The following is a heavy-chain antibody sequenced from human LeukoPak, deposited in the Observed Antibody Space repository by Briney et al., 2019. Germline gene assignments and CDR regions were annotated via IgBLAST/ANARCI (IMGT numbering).Heavy chain of an antibody. CDR1: GGSISSYY. CDR2: IYTSGST. Sequence: ASETLSLTCTVSGGSISSYYWSWIRQPAGKGLEWIGRIYTSGSTNYNPSLKSRVTMSVDTSKNQFSLKLSSVTAADTAVYYCAREVCCTNGVCSVYFDFWGQGTLVTVSS. D-gene: IGHD2-8*01. V-gene: IGHV4-4*07. J-gene: IGHJ4*02. CDR3: AREVCCTNGVCSVYFDF.